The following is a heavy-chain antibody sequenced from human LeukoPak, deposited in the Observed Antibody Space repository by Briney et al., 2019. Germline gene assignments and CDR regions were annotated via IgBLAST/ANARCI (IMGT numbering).Heavy chain of an antibody. D-gene: IGHD6-13*01. Sequence: ASVKVSCKASRYTFTSYGISWVRQAPGQGLEWMGWISAYNGNTNYAQKLQGRVTMTTDTSTSTAYMELRSLRSDDTAVYYCARDSLDSSSKINYFDYWGQGTLVTVSS. V-gene: IGHV1-18*01. CDR3: ARDSLDSSSKINYFDY. CDR1: RYTFTSYG. CDR2: ISAYNGNT. J-gene: IGHJ4*02.